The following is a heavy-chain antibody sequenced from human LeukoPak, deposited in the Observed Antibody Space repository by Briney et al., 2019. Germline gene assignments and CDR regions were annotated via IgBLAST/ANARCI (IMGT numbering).Heavy chain of an antibody. Sequence: GGSLRLSCAASAFSLSAYNMNWVRQAPGKGLEWVSSISYTGTYIYCADSVKGRFTISRDNAQNSLYLQMNSLRAEDTAIYYCVRDRGTYRPIDYWGQGTLVTVSS. CDR2: ISYTGTYI. D-gene: IGHD1-26*01. CDR1: AFSLSAYN. J-gene: IGHJ4*02. CDR3: VRDRGTYRPIDY. V-gene: IGHV3-21*04.